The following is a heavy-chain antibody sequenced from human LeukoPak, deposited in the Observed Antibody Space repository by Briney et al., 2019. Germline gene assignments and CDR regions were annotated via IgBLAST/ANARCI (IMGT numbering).Heavy chain of an antibody. J-gene: IGHJ6*02. CDR1: GFTFSSYA. CDR2: ISGSGGST. D-gene: IGHD1-1*01. V-gene: IGHV3-23*01. CDR3: ARGQLEWENYYYGMDV. Sequence: GGSLRLSCAASGFTFSSYAMSWVRQAPGKGLEWVSAISGSGGSTYYADSVKGRFTISRDNSKNTLYLQMNSLRAEDTAVYYCARGQLEWENYYYGMDVWGQGTTVTVSS.